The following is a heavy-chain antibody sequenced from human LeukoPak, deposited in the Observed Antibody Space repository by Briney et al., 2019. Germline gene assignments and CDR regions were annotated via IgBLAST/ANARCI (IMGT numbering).Heavy chain of an antibody. Sequence: TGGSLRLSCVGSGFTFRSHAMSWVRQAPEKGLEFVSGIDENGGTTYYADSVKGRFSISRDNSTNTLYLQMDSLRGEDTAVYYCAKDFRIGYSAHFDYWGQGALVTVSS. D-gene: IGHD2-21*01. CDR2: IDENGGTT. CDR1: GFTFRSHA. J-gene: IGHJ4*02. CDR3: AKDFRIGYSAHFDY. V-gene: IGHV3-23*01.